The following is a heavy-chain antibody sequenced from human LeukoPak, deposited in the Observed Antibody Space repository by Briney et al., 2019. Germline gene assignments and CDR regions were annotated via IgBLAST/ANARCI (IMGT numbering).Heavy chain of an antibody. J-gene: IGHJ4*02. CDR3: ARAHGYSYGSPLFGY. CDR1: GYTFTSYD. CDR2: MNPNSGNT. D-gene: IGHD5-18*01. Sequence: ASVKVSRKASGYTFTSYDINWVRQATGQGLEWMGWMNPNSGNTGYAQKFQGRVTMTRNTSISTAYMELSSLRSEDTAVYYCARAHGYSYGSPLFGYWGQGTLVTVSS. V-gene: IGHV1-8*01.